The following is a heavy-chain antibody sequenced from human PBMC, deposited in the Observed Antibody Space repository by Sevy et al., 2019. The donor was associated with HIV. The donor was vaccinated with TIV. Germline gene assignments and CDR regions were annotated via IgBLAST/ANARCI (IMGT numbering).Heavy chain of an antibody. J-gene: IGHJ4*02. Sequence: GGCLRLSCAASGFTFSDYAMTWVRQAPGKGLEWVSAISGSGRNTYYVDSVKGRFTISRDNSKSILYLQMNSLRAEDTAIYYCAKDLTSLMTSVTAFDYWGQGTLVTVSS. V-gene: IGHV3-23*01. D-gene: IGHD4-17*01. CDR3: AKDLTSLMTSVTAFDY. CDR2: ISGSGRNT. CDR1: GFTFSDYA.